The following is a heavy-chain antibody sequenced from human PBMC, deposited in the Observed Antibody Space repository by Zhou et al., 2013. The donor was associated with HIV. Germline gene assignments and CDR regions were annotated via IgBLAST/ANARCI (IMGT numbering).Heavy chain of an antibody. CDR1: AYRFIAEF. D-gene: IGHD3-10*01. J-gene: IGHJ4*02. CDR2: INCNSGDT. CDR3: ARGKWFGELIDS. Sequence: QVQLVQSGAEVKKPGASVKVPCEASAYRFIAEFIHWVRQAPGQGLEWMGRINCNSGDTAYAQKFQGRVTMTRDTSISTGYMELSTLTSDDTAMYYCARGKWFGELIDSWGQGTLVTVSS. V-gene: IGHV1-2*02.